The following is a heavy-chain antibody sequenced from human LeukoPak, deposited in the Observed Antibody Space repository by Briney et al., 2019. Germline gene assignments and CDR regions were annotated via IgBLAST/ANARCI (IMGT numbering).Heavy chain of an antibody. CDR1: GGSISSGDYY. CDR3: ARDRIAAVD. V-gene: IGHV4-30-4*08. D-gene: IGHD6-13*01. J-gene: IGHJ4*02. CDR2: IYYSGST. Sequence: SQTLSLTCTVSGGSISSGDYYWSWIRQPPGKGLEWLGYIYYSGSTYYDPSLKSRVTISVDTSKNQFSLKLSPVTAADTAVYYCARDRIAAVDWGQGTLVTVSS.